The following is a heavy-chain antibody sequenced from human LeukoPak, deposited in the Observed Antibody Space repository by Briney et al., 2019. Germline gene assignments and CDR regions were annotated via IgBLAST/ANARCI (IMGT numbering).Heavy chain of an antibody. J-gene: IGHJ6*02. CDR1: GFTFDDYA. CDR2: ISWNSGSI. CDR3: AREAIAVAGTNYYYYYGMDV. Sequence: GGSLRLSCAASGFTFDDYAMHWVRQAPGKGLEWVSGISWNSGSIGYADSVKGRFTISRDNAKNSLYLQMNSLRAEDTAVYYCAREAIAVAGTNYYYYYGMDVWGQGTTVTVSS. D-gene: IGHD6-19*01. V-gene: IGHV3-9*01.